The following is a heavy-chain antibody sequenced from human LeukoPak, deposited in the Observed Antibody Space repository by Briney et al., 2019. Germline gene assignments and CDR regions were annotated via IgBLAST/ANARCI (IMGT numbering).Heavy chain of an antibody. D-gene: IGHD2-2*01. CDR3: AKGGVEVPAAFYYYYMDV. Sequence: GGSLRLSCAASGFTFFNYALIWVRQAPGEGLEWVSGVSNSGGVTYYADSVKGRFTISRDNSEHTVHLQMNSLRVEDTAIYYCAKGGVEVPAAFYYYYMDVWGKGTTVTVSS. CDR2: VSNSGGVT. V-gene: IGHV3-23*01. J-gene: IGHJ6*03. CDR1: GFTFFNYA.